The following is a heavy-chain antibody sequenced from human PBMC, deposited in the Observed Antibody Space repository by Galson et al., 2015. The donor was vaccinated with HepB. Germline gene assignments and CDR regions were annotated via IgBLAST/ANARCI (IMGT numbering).Heavy chain of an antibody. V-gene: IGHV3-21*01. CDR1: GFTFSSYS. CDR3: ARVRYCSGGSCYTTYYYYGMDV. J-gene: IGHJ6*02. Sequence: SLRLSCAASGFTFSSYSINWVRQAPGKGLEWVSSISSSNSYIYYADSVKGRFTISRDNAKNSLYLQMNSLRAEDTAVYYCARVRYCSGGSCYTTYYYYGMDVWGQGTTVTVSS. D-gene: IGHD2-15*01. CDR2: ISSSNSYI.